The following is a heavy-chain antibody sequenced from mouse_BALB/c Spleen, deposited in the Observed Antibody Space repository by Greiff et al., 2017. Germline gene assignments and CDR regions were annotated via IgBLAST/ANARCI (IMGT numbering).Heavy chain of an antibody. D-gene: IGHD1-1*01. CDR2: ISSGGSYT. CDR3: ASETVVARAMDY. CDR1: GFTFSSYA. Sequence: EVKVVESGGGLVKPGGSLKLSCAASGFTFSSYAMSWVRQSPEKRLEWVAEISSGGSYTYYPDTVTGRFTISRDNAKNTLYLEMSSLRSEDTAMYYCASETVVARAMDYWGQGTSVTVSS. V-gene: IGHV5-9-4*01. J-gene: IGHJ4*01.